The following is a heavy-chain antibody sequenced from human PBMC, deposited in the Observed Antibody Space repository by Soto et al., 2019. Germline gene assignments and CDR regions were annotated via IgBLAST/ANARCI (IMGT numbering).Heavy chain of an antibody. CDR3: AREVQVRTPAFVY. Sequence: QVQLVQSGAEMKKPGSSVKVSCQSSGGTFNTYAMNWVRQAPGQGPEWMGDISPMFGAANYAPKFQGRVTITADESTGTSYMQLSSLTSEDTALYFCAREVQVRTPAFVYWGQGTLFTVSS. CDR2: ISPMFGAA. CDR1: GGTFNTYA. D-gene: IGHD3-10*01. J-gene: IGHJ4*02. V-gene: IGHV1-69*19.